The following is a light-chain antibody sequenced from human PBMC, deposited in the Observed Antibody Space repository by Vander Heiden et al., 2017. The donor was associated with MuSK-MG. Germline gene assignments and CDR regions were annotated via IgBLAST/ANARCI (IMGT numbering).Light chain of an antibody. CDR3: SSYTSSSTPLV. V-gene: IGLV2-14*01. J-gene: IGLJ3*02. CDR2: EVS. CDR1: SSDVGGYNY. Sequence: QSGLTQPASVSGSPGQSITISCTGTSSDVGGYNYVSWYQQHPGKAPNLMIYEVSNRPSGVSNRFSGSKSGNTASLTISGLQAEDEADYYCSSYTSSSTPLVFGGGTKLTVL.